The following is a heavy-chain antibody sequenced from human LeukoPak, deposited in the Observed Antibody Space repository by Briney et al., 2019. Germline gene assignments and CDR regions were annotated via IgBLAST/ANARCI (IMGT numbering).Heavy chain of an antibody. Sequence: SSETLSLTCTVSGGSISSYYWSWIRQPPGKGLEWIGYMYYSGSTNYNPSLKSRVTMSVDTSKNQFSLQLSSVTAADTAVYYCARLDNARGAFDYWGQGTLVTVSS. J-gene: IGHJ4*02. CDR2: MYYSGST. CDR3: ARLDNARGAFDY. D-gene: IGHD2-2*03. CDR1: GGSISSYY. V-gene: IGHV4-59*01.